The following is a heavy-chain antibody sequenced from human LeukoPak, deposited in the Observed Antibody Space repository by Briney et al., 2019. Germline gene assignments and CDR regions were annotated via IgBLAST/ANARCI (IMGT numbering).Heavy chain of an antibody. D-gene: IGHD2-15*01. J-gene: IGHJ4*02. CDR1: GYDFTTNY. V-gene: IGHV1-46*01. CDR3: AKGFCTGASCYVLDS. Sequence: GASVKVSCKAFGYDFTTNYIHWVRQAPGQGLEWMGTINPSVGTTTYGQRFQGRVTMTRETSTTTVYMDLSSLTSEDTAIYYCAKGFCTGASCYVLDSWGQGTLVTVSS. CDR2: INPSVGTT.